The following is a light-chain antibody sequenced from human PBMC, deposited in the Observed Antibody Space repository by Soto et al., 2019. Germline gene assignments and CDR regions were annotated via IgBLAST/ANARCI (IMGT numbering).Light chain of an antibody. CDR3: SSYTGSSTDV. J-gene: IGLJ1*01. V-gene: IGLV2-18*02. Sequence: QSVLTQPPSVSGSPGQSVIISCTGTSSDVGTYNRVSWYQQPPGTAPKLMIFEVNNRPAGVPDRFSGSKSGNTASLTISGLQAEDEAVYYCSSYTGSSTDVFGTGTKLTVL. CDR2: EVN. CDR1: SSDVGTYNR.